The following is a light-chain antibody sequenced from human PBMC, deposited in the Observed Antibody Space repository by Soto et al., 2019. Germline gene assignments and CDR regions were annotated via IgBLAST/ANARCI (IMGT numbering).Light chain of an antibody. CDR2: DAS. CDR3: QQYNTYWA. J-gene: IGKJ1*01. Sequence: DIQMTQSPSTLSASVGDSVTITCRASQSISSWLAWYQQKPGKAPKLLIYDASSLGSGVPSRFSGSGSGKEFTLTISSLQPDDFATYYCQQYNTYWAFGQGTKVEIK. CDR1: QSISSW. V-gene: IGKV1-5*01.